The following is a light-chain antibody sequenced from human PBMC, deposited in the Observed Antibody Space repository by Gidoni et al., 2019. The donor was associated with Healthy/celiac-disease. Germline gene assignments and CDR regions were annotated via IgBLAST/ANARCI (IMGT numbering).Light chain of an antibody. J-gene: IGLJ2*01. CDR2: QDS. Sequence: SYELTQPPSVSVSPGQTASITCPGDKLGDKYACWYQQKPGQSPVLVIYQDSERPSGIPGRFSGSNSGNTATLTISGTQAMDEADYYCQAWDSSTGGFGGGTKLTVL. CDR1: KLGDKY. CDR3: QAWDSSTGG. V-gene: IGLV3-1*01.